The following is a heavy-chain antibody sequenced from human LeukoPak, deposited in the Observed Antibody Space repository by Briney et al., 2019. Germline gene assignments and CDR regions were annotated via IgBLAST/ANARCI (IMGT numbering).Heavy chain of an antibody. V-gene: IGHV3-11*01. CDR1: GFTFGDYY. CDR2: ISNSGNTI. D-gene: IGHD3-16*01. Sequence: GGSLRLSCAASGFTFGDYYMTWIRQAPGKGLEWVSYISNSGNTIKEADSVKGRFTISRDNAQNSLFLQMKSLRAEDTAVYYCARYRVITDDYFDSWGQGTLVTVSS. J-gene: IGHJ4*02. CDR3: ARYRVITDDYFDS.